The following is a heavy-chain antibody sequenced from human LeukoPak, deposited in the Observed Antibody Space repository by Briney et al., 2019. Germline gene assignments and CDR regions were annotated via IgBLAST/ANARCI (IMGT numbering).Heavy chain of an antibody. CDR2: ISGSGGST. Sequence: PGGSLRLSCAASGFTFSSYAMSWVRQAPGKGLEWVSAISGSGGSTYYADSVKGRFTISRDNSKNTVYLQMDSLRPEDTAVYYCAKDKSYGSGIDHWGQGALVTVSS. CDR3: AKDKSYGSGIDH. V-gene: IGHV3-23*01. J-gene: IGHJ4*02. CDR1: GFTFSSYA. D-gene: IGHD5-24*01.